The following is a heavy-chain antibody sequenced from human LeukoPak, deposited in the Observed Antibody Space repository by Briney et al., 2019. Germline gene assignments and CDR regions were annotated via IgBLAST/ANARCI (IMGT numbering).Heavy chain of an antibody. CDR3: ARDHSSSGMDV. CDR2: ISSSSSYI. CDR1: GFTFSSYS. V-gene: IGHV3-21*01. J-gene: IGHJ6*02. Sequence: GGSLRLSCAASGFTFSSYSMNWVRQAPGKGLEWVSSISSSSSYIYYADSVKGRFTISRDNAKDSLYLQMNSLRAEDTAVYYCARDHSSSGMDVWGQGTTVTVSS.